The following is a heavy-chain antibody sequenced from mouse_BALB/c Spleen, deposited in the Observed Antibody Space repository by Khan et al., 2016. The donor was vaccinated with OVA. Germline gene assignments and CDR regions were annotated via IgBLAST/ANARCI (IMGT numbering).Heavy chain of an antibody. CDR1: GYTFTSYW. CDR2: IYPGSGNT. Sequence: LQQPGSELVRPGVSVKLSCKASGYTFTSYWMHWMKQRPGQGLEWIGNIYPGSGNTNYDEKFKSKAILTVDTSSSTAYMQLSSLTSEDSAVYYGTGYDRFPFAYWGQGTLVTVSA. CDR3: TGYDRFPFAY. D-gene: IGHD2-14*01. V-gene: IGHV1S22*01. J-gene: IGHJ3*01.